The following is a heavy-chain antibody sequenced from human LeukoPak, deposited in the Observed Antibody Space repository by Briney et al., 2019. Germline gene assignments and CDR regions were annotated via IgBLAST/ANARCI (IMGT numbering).Heavy chain of an antibody. Sequence: SETLSLTCTVSGGSISSYYWSWIRQPPGKGLEWIGYIYYSGSTNYNPSLKSRVTISVDTSKNQFSLKLSSVTAADTAVYYCARRVDFWNGYSEWGQGTLVTVSS. CDR3: ARRVDFWNGYSE. J-gene: IGHJ4*02. V-gene: IGHV4-59*01. CDR2: IYYSGST. D-gene: IGHD3-3*01. CDR1: GGSISSYY.